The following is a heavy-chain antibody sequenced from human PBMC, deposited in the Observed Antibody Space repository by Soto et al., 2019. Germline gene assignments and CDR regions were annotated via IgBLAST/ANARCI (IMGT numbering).Heavy chain of an antibody. Sequence: TVGSLRLSCAASGFTVSSNYMSWVRQAPGKGLEWVSVIYSGGSTYYADSVKGRFTISRDNSKNTLYLQMNSLRAEDTAVYYCARVRYRSWFDPWGQGTLVTVSS. CDR1: GFTVSSNY. D-gene: IGHD1-1*01. CDR3: ARVRYRSWFDP. J-gene: IGHJ5*02. V-gene: IGHV3-66*01. CDR2: IYSGGST.